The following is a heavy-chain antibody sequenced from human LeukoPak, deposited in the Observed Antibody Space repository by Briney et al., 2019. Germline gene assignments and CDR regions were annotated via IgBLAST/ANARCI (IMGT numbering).Heavy chain of an antibody. CDR3: AKDLGRDGDEIFDY. Sequence: GSLRLSCAPSRFSFSNYAMTWVRQAPGRGLEWGSTISADGRSTHYADSVRGRLTISRGNSKNMLYLQMNSLRAEDTALYYCAKDLGRDGDEIFDYWGQGTLVTVSS. CDR2: ISADGRST. V-gene: IGHV3-23*01. CDR1: RFSFSNYA. D-gene: IGHD3-16*01. J-gene: IGHJ4*02.